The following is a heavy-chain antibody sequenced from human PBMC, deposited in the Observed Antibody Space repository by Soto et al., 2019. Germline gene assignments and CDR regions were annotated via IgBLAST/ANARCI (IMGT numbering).Heavy chain of an antibody. CDR2: INHLTTT. Sequence: SSETLSLTCAVYGASFSSYHWRWIRQTPGKGLVWIGEINHLTTTNYNQPLKSRVIITLDTPKNQLSLKLSSVTAADTAVYYCAIVYDTALAPIFWGQGILVTVSS. D-gene: IGHD5-18*01. J-gene: IGHJ4*02. CDR1: GASFSSYH. V-gene: IGHV4-34*01. CDR3: AIVYDTALAPIF.